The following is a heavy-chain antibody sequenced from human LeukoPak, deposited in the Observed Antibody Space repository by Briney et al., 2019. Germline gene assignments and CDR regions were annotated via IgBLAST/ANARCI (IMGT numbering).Heavy chain of an antibody. Sequence: GGSLRLSCAASGFTFSSYWMHWARQAPGKGLVWVSRINSDGSSTSYADSVKGRFTISRDNAKNSLYLQMNSLRAEDTAVYYCARGSNYCSSISCHMNDWGQGTLVTVSS. J-gene: IGHJ4*02. V-gene: IGHV3-74*01. D-gene: IGHD2-2*02. CDR3: ARGSNYCSSISCHMND. CDR1: GFTFSSYW. CDR2: INSDGSST.